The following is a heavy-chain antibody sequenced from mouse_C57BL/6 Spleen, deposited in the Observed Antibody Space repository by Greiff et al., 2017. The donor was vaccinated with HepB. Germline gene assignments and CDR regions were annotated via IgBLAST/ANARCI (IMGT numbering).Heavy chain of an antibody. J-gene: IGHJ4*01. Sequence: VKLVESGPGLVQPSQSLSITCTVSGFSLTSYGVHWVRQSPGKGLEWLGVIWSGGSTDYNAAFISRLSISKDNAKSQVFFKRNSLQADDTAIYYWARIGGIQRTYYYAMDYWGQVTSVTVAS. CDR2: IWSGGST. CDR1: GFSLTSYG. V-gene: IGHV2-2*01. CDR3: ARIGGIQRTYYYAMDY.